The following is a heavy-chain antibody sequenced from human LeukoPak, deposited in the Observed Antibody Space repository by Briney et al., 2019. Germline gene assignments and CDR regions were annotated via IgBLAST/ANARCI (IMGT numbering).Heavy chain of an antibody. Sequence: ASVKVSCKASGYTFTSYGISWVRQAPGQGLEWMGWISAYNGNTNYAQKLQGRVTMTTDTSTSTAYMELRSLRSDDTAVDYCARNGYYYYVWGSYRPANFDYWGQGTLVTVSS. CDR1: GYTFTSYG. V-gene: IGHV1-18*01. CDR3: ARNGYYYYVWGSYRPANFDY. D-gene: IGHD3-16*02. CDR2: ISAYNGNT. J-gene: IGHJ4*02.